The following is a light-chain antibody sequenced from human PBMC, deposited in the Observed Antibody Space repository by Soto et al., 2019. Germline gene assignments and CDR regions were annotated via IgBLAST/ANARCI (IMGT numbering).Light chain of an antibody. Sequence: DLQMTQSPSSLSASVGDRVTITCQASHDITSYLNWYQHKPGKAPKLLIYDAYILEAGVLSRFSGSGSGTDFTLTISSLQPEDVETYYCQKCDYLPIFGPGTTLDFK. CDR3: QKCDYLPI. CDR1: HDITSY. J-gene: IGKJ3*01. V-gene: IGKV1-33*01. CDR2: DAY.